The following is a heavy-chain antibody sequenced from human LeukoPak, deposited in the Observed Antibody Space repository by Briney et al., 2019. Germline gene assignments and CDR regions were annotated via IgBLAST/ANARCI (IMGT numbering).Heavy chain of an antibody. CDR1: GFTFSSYA. J-gene: IGHJ4*02. Sequence: PGGSLRLSCAASGFTFSSYAMSWVRQAPGKGLEWVSAISGSGGSTYYAGSVKGRFTISRDNAKNTLYLQMNSLRAEDTAVYYCLAVVTDFDYWGQGTLVTVSS. V-gene: IGHV3-23*01. D-gene: IGHD4-23*01. CDR2: ISGSGGST. CDR3: LAVVTDFDY.